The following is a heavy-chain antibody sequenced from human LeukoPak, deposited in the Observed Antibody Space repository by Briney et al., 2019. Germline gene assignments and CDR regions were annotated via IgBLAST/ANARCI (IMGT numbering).Heavy chain of an antibody. CDR1: GGSISSHY. Sequence: SETLSLTCTVSGGSISSHYWSWIRQPPGKGLEWIGYIYYSGSTNYNPSLKSRVTISVDTSKNQFSLKLSSVTAADTAVYYCARGLNYDFWSGYFYFDYWGQGTLVTVSS. V-gene: IGHV4-59*11. CDR3: ARGLNYDFWSGYFYFDY. D-gene: IGHD3-3*01. CDR2: IYYSGST. J-gene: IGHJ4*02.